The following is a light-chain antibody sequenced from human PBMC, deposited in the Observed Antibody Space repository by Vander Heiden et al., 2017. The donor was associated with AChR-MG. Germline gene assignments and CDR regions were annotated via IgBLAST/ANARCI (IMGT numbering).Light chain of an antibody. Sequence: QLVLTQSPSASASLGASVKLTCTLSSGHSNYAIAWHQQQPEKGPRFLMRLNSDGSHSKGDGIPDRFSGSSSGAERYLTISSLQSEDEADYYCQTWDTGDWVFGGGTKLTVL. V-gene: IGLV4-69*01. CDR3: QTWDTGDWV. J-gene: IGLJ3*02. CDR1: SGHSNYA. CDR2: LNSDGSH.